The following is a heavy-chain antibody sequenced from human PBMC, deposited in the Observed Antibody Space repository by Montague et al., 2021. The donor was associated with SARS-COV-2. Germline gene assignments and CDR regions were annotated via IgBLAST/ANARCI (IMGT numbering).Heavy chain of an antibody. Sequence: SETLSLTCAVYGGSFSDLYWSWIRQPPGKGLEWIGEINHSGSSYYNPSLKSRVTISVDTSKNQFSLKLSPVTAADTAVYYCASRNRGNRGAFDIWGQGTMVTVSS. CDR3: ASRNRGNRGAFDI. J-gene: IGHJ3*02. CDR1: GGSFSDLY. CDR2: INHSGSS. D-gene: IGHD3-10*01. V-gene: IGHV4-34*01.